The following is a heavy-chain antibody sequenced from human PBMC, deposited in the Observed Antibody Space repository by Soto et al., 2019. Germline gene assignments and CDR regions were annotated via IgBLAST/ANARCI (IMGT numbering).Heavy chain of an antibody. CDR2: ISPGGRYT. Sequence: PWGSLKIYSASCVFTLSSYYMSWIRQAPGKGLEFISYISPGGRYTTYADSVRGRLTIFRDNAKNILYLQLNNLRVEDTAVYYCAADSPHDGPVAGDYWGQGTVFTVSS. V-gene: IGHV3-11*06. J-gene: IGHJ4*02. D-gene: IGHD2-8*01. CDR1: VFTLSSYY. CDR3: AADSPHDGPVAGDY.